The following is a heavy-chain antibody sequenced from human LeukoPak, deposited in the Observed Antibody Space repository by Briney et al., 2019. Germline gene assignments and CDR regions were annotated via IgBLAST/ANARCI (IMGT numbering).Heavy chain of an antibody. V-gene: IGHV3-72*01. CDR1: GFSFSDNY. J-gene: IGHJ4*02. D-gene: IGHD3-10*01. CDR2: IRNKANSYTT. CDR3: AREYYCRLDY. Sequence: GESLRLSCAAPGFSFSDNYMDWVRQAPGKGLEWVGRIRNKANSYTTDYAAYVRSRFTISRDDSKNSLYLEMNSLKTEDTAVYYCAREYYCRLDYWGRGTLVTVSS.